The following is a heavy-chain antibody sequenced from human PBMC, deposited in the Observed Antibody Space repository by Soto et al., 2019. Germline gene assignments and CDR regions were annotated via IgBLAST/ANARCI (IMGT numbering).Heavy chain of an antibody. CDR3: ARGAPYNRFFDY. Sequence: SEPLSLTCTISWASITTYYWTCIRQPPGKGLEFIGYIYHSGSTNYNPSLKSRVTISVDTSRNQFSLRLSSVTAADTAVYYCARGAPYNRFFDYWGQGTLVTVS. J-gene: IGHJ4*02. V-gene: IGHV4-59*01. CDR2: IYHSGST. D-gene: IGHD1-20*01. CDR1: WASITTYY.